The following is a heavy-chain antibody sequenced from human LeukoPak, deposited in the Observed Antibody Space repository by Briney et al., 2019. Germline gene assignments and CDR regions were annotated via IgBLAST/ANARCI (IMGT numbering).Heavy chain of an antibody. CDR1: GYSFSNYW. CDR3: ARLGGSGYLGAFDI. J-gene: IGHJ3*02. D-gene: IGHD3-22*01. Sequence: GESLKISCKGSGYSFSNYWIGWVRQMPGKGLKRMAIIFPGDSDTRYNPSFQGQVTISADKSITTAYLQWSSLKASDTAMYYCARLGGSGYLGAFDIWGQGTMVTVSS. CDR2: IFPGDSDT. V-gene: IGHV5-51*01.